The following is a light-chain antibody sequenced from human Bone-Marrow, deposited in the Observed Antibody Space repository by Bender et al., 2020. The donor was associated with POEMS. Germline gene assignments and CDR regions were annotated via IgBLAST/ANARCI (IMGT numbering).Light chain of an antibody. Sequence: QSALTQPASVSGSPGQSITISCSGTSSDIRNENLVSWYQVHPGKAPKLLIYGVSRRPSGVSDRFSSSKSGNTASLTISGLQDEDEAGYYCSSSTGNRTLIFGGGTNLTVL. J-gene: IGLJ2*01. CDR2: GVS. CDR1: SSDIRNENL. V-gene: IGLV2-14*02. CDR3: SSSTGNRTLI.